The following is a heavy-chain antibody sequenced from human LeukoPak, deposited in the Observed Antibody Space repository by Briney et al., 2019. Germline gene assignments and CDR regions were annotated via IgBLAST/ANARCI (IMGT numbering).Heavy chain of an antibody. D-gene: IGHD3-22*01. CDR1: GGTFSSYA. V-gene: IGHV1-69*04. Sequence: SVKLSCKASGGTFSSYAISWVRQAPGQGLEWMGRIIPIFGIANYAQKFQGRVTITADKSTSTAYMELSSLRTEDTAVYYCARKYYSDSSGYSPHAFDIWGQGTMVTVSS. J-gene: IGHJ3*02. CDR2: IIPIFGIA. CDR3: ARKYYSDSSGYSPHAFDI.